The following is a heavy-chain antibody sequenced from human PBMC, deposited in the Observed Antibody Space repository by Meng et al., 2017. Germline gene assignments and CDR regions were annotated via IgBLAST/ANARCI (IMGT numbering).Heavy chain of an antibody. D-gene: IGHD6-19*01. V-gene: IGHV4-4*03. Sequence: VRLPGAGPGRVKPPGPLSLTCLVSGGSISRVNCGSWVRQPPGKGLEWIGEIYHGGNTNYNPSLKSRVTISIDKSKNQFSLKLSSVTAADTAVYYCASWIYSCGWQWGQGTLVTVSS. CDR3: ASWIYSCGWQ. J-gene: IGHJ4*02. CDR1: GGSISRVNC. CDR2: IYHGGNT.